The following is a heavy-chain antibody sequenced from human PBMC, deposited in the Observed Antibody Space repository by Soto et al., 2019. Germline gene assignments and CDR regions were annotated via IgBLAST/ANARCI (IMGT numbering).Heavy chain of an antibody. J-gene: IGHJ4*02. D-gene: IGHD3-22*01. V-gene: IGHV3-23*01. CDR3: AKDDYYDSIGYYLAY. Sequence: EVQLLESGGGFVQPGGSLRLSCAASGFTFNSYAMTWVRQAPGKGLEWVSSISGSGVNTYYGDSVKGRFTISRDNSKNTLYLRMNSLRAEDTVVYYCAKDDYYDSIGYYLAYWGQGTLVTVSS. CDR2: ISGSGVNT. CDR1: GFTFNSYA.